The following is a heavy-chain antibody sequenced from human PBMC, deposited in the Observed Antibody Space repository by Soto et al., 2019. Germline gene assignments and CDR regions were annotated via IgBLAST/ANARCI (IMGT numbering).Heavy chain of an antibody. CDR1: GFSLSTSGVG. J-gene: IGHJ6*02. CDR2: IYWNDDE. D-gene: IGHD6-19*01. CDR3: AHIQKENSGCSRRYYHDIDV. V-gene: IGHV2-5*01. Sequence: QITLKESGPTLVKPTQTLTLTCTFSGFSLSTSGVGVGWIRQPPGKALEWLALIYWNDDEHYSPSLKSRLTITKDTSKNQVVLTMTNMDPVDTATYYCAHIQKENSGCSRRYYHDIDVWGQGTTVTVSS.